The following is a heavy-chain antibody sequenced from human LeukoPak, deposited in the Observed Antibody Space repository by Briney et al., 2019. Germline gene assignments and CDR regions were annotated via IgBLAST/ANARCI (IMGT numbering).Heavy chain of an antibody. CDR2: IYYSGST. V-gene: IGHV4-31*03. J-gene: IGHJ4*02. CDR3: ARVGGGLRSHFDY. Sequence: ASETLSLTCTVSGGSISSGGYYWSWIRRHPGKGLEWIGYIYYSGSTYYNPSLKSRVTISVDTSKNQFSLKLSSVTAADTAVYYCARVGGGLRSHFDYWGQGTLVTVSS. D-gene: IGHD5-12*01. CDR1: GGSISSGGYY.